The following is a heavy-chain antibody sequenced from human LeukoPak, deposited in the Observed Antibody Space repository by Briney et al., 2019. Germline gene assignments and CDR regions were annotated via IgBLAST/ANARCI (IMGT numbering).Heavy chain of an antibody. V-gene: IGHV3-53*01. CDR3: AKGDTDCTCPGY. CDR2: FERGGHT. J-gene: IGHJ4*02. D-gene: IGHD2-21*02. Sequence: GGSLRLSCAASGFIVSSSYMSWVRQTPGKGLEWVSTFERGGHTAYADSVKGRFTISRDASENTIYLQMNSLRVEDTAVYYCAKGDTDCTCPGYWGQGTLVTVSS. CDR1: GFIVSSSY.